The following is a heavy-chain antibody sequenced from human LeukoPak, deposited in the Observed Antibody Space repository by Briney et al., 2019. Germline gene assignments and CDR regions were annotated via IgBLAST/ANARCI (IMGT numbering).Heavy chain of an antibody. V-gene: IGHV4-34*01. J-gene: IGHJ3*02. Sequence: SETLALTCAVYGGPFSGYYWSWIRQPPGKGLEWIGEINHSGSTNYNPSLKSRVTISVDTSKNQFSLKLSSVTAADTAVYYCARRRQYYYDSSGYPRSAFDIWGQGTMVTVSS. CDR2: INHSGST. CDR1: GGPFSGYY. D-gene: IGHD3-22*01. CDR3: ARRRQYYYDSSGYPRSAFDI.